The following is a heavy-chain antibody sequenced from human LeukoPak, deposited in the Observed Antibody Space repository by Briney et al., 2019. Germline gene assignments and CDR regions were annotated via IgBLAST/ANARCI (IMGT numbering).Heavy chain of an antibody. CDR3: ARGLAGYSSGWRRPHFDY. CDR2: INHSGST. Sequence: SETLSLTCAVYGGSFSGYYWSWIRQPPGKGLEWIGEINHSGSTNYNPSLKSRVTISVDTSKNQFSLKLSSVTAADTAVYYCARGLAGYSSGWRRPHFDYWGQGTLVTVSS. V-gene: IGHV4-34*01. D-gene: IGHD6-19*01. J-gene: IGHJ4*02. CDR1: GGSFSGYY.